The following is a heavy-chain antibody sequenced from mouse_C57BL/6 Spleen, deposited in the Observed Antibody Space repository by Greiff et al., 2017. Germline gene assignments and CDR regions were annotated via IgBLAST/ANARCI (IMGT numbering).Heavy chain of an antibody. CDR3: ARSGVTTVVAYYYAKDY. V-gene: IGHV1-54*01. CDR1: GYAFTNYL. J-gene: IGHJ4*01. D-gene: IGHD1-1*01. CDR2: INPGSGGT. Sequence: QVQLQQSGAELVRPGTSVKVSCKASGYAFTNYLIEWVKQRPGQGLEWIGVINPGSGGTNYNEKFKGKATLTAAKSSSTAYMQLSSLTSEDSAVYFCARSGVTTVVAYYYAKDYWGQGTSVTVSS.